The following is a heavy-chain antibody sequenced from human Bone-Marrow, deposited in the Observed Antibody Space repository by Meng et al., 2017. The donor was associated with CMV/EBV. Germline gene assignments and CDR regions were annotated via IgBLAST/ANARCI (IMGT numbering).Heavy chain of an antibody. CDR2: ISQDGNNK. CDR1: GFTFSSHV. D-gene: IGHD2-21*01. Sequence: GESLKISCAASGFTFSSHVMHWVRQAPGKGLDWVAVISQDGNNKYYADSVKGRFTISRDNSHNTLYVHMSSLKNEDTALYYCARESLYSYTFDIWGQGTMVTVSS. J-gene: IGHJ3*02. V-gene: IGHV3-30-3*01. CDR3: ARESLYSYTFDI.